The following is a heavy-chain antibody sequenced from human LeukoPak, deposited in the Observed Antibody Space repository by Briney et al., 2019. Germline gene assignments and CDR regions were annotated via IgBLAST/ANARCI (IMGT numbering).Heavy chain of an antibody. J-gene: IGHJ6*04. Sequence: ASVKVSCKASGYTFTAYYIHWVRQAPGQGLEWMGWINPNSGGTNYPQKFQGRVTLTRDTSITTAYMELSRLRSDDAAVYYCAKARGLYCSSTSCYECDVWGKGTTVTVSS. CDR1: GYTFTAYY. CDR2: INPNSGGT. V-gene: IGHV1-2*02. D-gene: IGHD2-2*01. CDR3: AKARGLYCSSTSCYECDV.